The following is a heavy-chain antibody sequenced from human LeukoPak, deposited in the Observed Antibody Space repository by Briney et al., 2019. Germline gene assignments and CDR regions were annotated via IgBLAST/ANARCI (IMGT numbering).Heavy chain of an antibody. Sequence: PSETLSLTCTVSGGSISSSSYYWGWIRQPPGKGLEWIGSIYYSGSTYYNPSLKSRVTISVDTSKNQFSLKLSSVTAADTAVYYCARHLMGQRTMTVVDPPTVWFDPWGQGTLVTVSS. D-gene: IGHD3-22*01. CDR2: IYYSGST. CDR1: GGSISSSSYY. V-gene: IGHV4-39*01. J-gene: IGHJ5*02. CDR3: ARHLMGQRTMTVVDPPTVWFDP.